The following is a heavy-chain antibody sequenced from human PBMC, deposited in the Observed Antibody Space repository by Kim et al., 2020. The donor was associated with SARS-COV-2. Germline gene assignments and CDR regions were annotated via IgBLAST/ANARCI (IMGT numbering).Heavy chain of an antibody. Sequence: VRCRFTISRDDSKNTAYLQMNSLKTEDTAVYYCTRGSMVRGVIGYYMDVWGKGTTVTVSS. V-gene: IGHV3-73*01. CDR3: TRGSMVRGVIGYYMDV. D-gene: IGHD3-10*01. J-gene: IGHJ6*03.